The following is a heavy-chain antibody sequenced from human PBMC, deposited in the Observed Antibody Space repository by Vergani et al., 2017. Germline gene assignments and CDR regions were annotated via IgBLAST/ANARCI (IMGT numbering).Heavy chain of an antibody. J-gene: IGHJ5*02. CDR3: ARDLTVVPAARSGFDP. CDR1: GGSISSGGYY. CDR2: IYYSGST. V-gene: IGHV4-61*08. D-gene: IGHD2-2*01. Sequence: QVQLQESGPGLVKPSQTLSLTCTVSGGSISSGGYYWSWIRQPPGKGLEWIGYIYYSGSTNYNPSLKSRVTISVDTSKNQFSLKLSSVTAADTAVYYCARDLTVVPAARSGFDPWGQGTLVTVSS.